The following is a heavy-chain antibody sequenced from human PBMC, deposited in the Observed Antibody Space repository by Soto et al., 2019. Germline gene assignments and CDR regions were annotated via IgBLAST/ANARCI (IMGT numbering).Heavy chain of an antibody. Sequence: QVQLVQSGPEVEKPGSSVKVSCKASGGTFSSDTISWVRQAPGQGFEWMGRIIPMLVTANYAQKFKGRVTITADKSTSTAYMELSSLRSEDTAVYFCARSYYFGTGTGYMDVWGKGTTVSVSS. V-gene: IGHV1-69*08. D-gene: IGHD3-10*01. J-gene: IGHJ6*03. CDR3: ARSYYFGTGTGYMDV. CDR1: GGTFSSDT. CDR2: IIPMLVTA.